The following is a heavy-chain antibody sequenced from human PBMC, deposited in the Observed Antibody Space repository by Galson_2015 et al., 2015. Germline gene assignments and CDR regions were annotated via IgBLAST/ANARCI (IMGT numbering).Heavy chain of an antibody. Sequence: PLRLSCAASAFTFSSYSIHWVRQAPGKGVEWVVVISYDGSNKYYADAVKGRFTISRDNSKNTLYLQMNSLRAEDTAVYYCARDLGSAGYFDYWGQGTMVTVSS. J-gene: IGHJ4*02. CDR1: AFTFSSYS. V-gene: IGHV3-30-3*01. CDR2: ISYDGSNK. CDR3: ARDLGSAGYFDY.